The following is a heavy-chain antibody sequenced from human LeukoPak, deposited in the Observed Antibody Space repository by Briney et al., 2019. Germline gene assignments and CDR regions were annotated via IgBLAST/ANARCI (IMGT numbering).Heavy chain of an antibody. J-gene: IGHJ5*02. V-gene: IGHV4-39*01. CDR3: ARSIGVIYTVGGFDP. CDR2: IYYTGSS. Sequence: SETLSLTYTVSSGSIISDTYYWGWIRQPPGKGLEWIGSIYYTGSSYYNMSLKSRVTMSVDTSKNQFSLKVTSVTAADTAVYYCARSIGVIYTVGGFDPWGQGTLVTVSS. CDR1: SGSIISDTYY. D-gene: IGHD3-3*01.